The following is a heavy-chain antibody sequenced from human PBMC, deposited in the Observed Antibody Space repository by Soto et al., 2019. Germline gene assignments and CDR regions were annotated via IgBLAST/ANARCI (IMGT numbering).Heavy chain of an antibody. CDR3: AAGDAWDILLAY. CDR1: GGSINSSGYY. CDR2: IYFSGNT. D-gene: IGHD1-26*01. Sequence: TLSLTCTVSGGSINSSGYYWNWVRQRPDTGLEWIGHIYFSGNTYYNPSLKTNPSLKSRVIISVDTPKNQLSLWLSSVTAADTAIYYCAAGDAWDILLAYWGQGTLVTVSS. J-gene: IGHJ4*02. V-gene: IGHV4-31*03.